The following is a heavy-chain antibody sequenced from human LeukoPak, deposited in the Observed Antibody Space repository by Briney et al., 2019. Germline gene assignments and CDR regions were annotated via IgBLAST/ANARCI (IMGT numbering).Heavy chain of an antibody. Sequence: KPSETLSLTCTVSGGSISSSSYYWGWIRQPPGKGLEWIGSIYYSGSTYYNPSLKSRVTISVDTSKNQFSLKLSSVTAADMAVYYCASYVWGSYRPGGYWGQGTLVTVSS. D-gene: IGHD3-16*02. CDR3: ASYVWGSYRPGGY. V-gene: IGHV4-39*01. CDR1: GGSISSSSYY. CDR2: IYYSGST. J-gene: IGHJ4*02.